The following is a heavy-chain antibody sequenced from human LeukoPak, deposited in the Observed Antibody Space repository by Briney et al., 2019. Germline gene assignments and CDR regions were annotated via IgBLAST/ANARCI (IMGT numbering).Heavy chain of an antibody. V-gene: IGHV1-8*03. CDR3: ARMMSIPVAGHRPLFDY. Sequence: ASVKVSCKASGYTFTSYDINWVRQAPGQGLEWMGWMNPNSGNTGYAQKFQGRVTITRNTSISTAYMELSSLRSDDTAVYYCARMMSIPVAGHRPLFDYWGQGTLVSVSS. CDR2: MNPNSGNT. D-gene: IGHD6-19*01. CDR1: GYTFTSYD. J-gene: IGHJ4*02.